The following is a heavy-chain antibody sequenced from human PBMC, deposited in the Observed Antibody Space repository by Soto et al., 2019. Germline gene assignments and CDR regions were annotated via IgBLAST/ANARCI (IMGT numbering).Heavy chain of an antibody. CDR3: AIADYDSSEQDYYYYGMDV. D-gene: IGHD3-22*01. CDR1: GYTFTSYA. J-gene: IGHJ6*02. Sequence: QVQLVQSGAEVKKPGASVKGSCKASGYTFTSYAMHWVRQSPGQRLEWMGWINAGNGNTKYSQKFQGRVTITRYTSAGTAYMELSRLRSEDTAVYFCAIADYDSSEQDYYYYGMDVWGQGTTVIVSS. V-gene: IGHV1-3*01. CDR2: INAGNGNT.